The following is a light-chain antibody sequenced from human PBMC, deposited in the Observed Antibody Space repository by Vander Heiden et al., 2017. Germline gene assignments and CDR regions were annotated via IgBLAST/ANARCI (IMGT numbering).Light chain of an antibody. J-gene: IGKJ1*01. V-gene: IGKV3-11*01. CDR2: DAS. CDR1: QGVSSY. CDR3: QQRSNWPWT. Sequence: ELVLTQPPATLSWSPGERATISCRASQGVSSYLAWYQQKPGQAPRLLIYDASNRATGVPARFSGSGSGTDFTLTISSLEPEDFAVYYCQQRSNWPWTFGQGTKVEIK.